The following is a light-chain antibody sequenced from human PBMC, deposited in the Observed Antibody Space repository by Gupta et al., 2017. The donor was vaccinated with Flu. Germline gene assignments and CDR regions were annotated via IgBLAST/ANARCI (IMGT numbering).Light chain of an antibody. V-gene: IGKV1-8*01. CDR1: QSINSY. Sequence: AIRMTQSPSSFSASTGDRITITCRASQSINSYLAWYRQSPGKAPEPLIYAASTLQSGVPSRFSGSGSGTEFTLTISCLQSEDFATYYCQQDDTYPWMFGQGTKV. CDR2: AAS. CDR3: QQDDTYPWM. J-gene: IGKJ1*01.